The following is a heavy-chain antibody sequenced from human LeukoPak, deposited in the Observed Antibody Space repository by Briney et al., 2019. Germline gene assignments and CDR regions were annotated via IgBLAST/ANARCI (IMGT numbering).Heavy chain of an antibody. J-gene: IGHJ6*02. D-gene: IGHD2-15*01. Sequence: PGGSLRLSCAASGFTFSSYAMSWVRQAPGKGLEWVAVISYDGSNKYYADSVKGRFTISRDNSKNTLYLQMNSLRAEDTAVYYCAKSVYCSGGSCSPFPYYYYYGMDVWGQGTTVTVSS. CDR3: AKSVYCSGGSCSPFPYYYYYGMDV. CDR1: GFTFSSYA. V-gene: IGHV3-30*18. CDR2: ISYDGSNK.